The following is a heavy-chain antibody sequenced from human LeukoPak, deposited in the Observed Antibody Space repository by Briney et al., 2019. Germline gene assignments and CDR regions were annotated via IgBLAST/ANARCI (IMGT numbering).Heavy chain of an antibody. CDR2: IYSGGST. J-gene: IGHJ4*02. CDR3: AKGGYYYDSSGYYFRGLGLYYFDY. D-gene: IGHD3-22*01. CDR1: GFTVSNNY. V-gene: IGHV3-66*01. Sequence: GGSPRLSCAASGFTVSNNYMSWVRQAPGKGLEWVSVIYSGGSTNYADSVKGRFTISRDNSKNTLYLQMNSLRAEDTAVYYCAKGGYYYDSSGYYFRGLGLYYFDYWGQGTLVTVSS.